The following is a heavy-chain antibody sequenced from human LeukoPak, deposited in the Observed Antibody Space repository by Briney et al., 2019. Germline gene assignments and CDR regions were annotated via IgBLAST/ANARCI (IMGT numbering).Heavy chain of an antibody. V-gene: IGHV3-7*03. CDR3: ARDQYDTWSRRGNFDS. CDR1: GFTFGKYW. J-gene: IGHJ4*02. D-gene: IGHD3-3*01. Sequence: GWSLRLSCVASGFTFGKYWMSWVGQDPGKALEWVANIKLDGSEKNHVDSVKGRFTISRDNTKNSLYLQMNSLRAEDTAVFYCARDQYDTWSRRGNFDSWGQGTLVIVSS. CDR2: IKLDGSEK.